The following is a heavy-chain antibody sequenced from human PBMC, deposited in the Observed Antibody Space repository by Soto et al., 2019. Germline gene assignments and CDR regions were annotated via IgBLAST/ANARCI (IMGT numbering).Heavy chain of an antibody. CDR1: GVTFSTYD. CDR2: ITGGGGDT. CDR3: AKRPASIRTFAY. Sequence: EVQLLESGGGLVQPGGSLRLSCAAVGVTFSTYDMSWVRQAPAKGLEWVSTITGGGGDTCYADSVKGRFTISRDNSKNPLYLQMSSLRADDTAVYYCAKRPASIRTFAYWGQGPLVTVSS. D-gene: IGHD2-2*02. V-gene: IGHV3-23*01. J-gene: IGHJ4*02.